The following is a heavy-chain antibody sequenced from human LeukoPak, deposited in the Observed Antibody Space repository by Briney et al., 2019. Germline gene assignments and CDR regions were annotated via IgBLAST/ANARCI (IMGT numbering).Heavy chain of an antibody. Sequence: PSETLSLTSTVSGGSISSSDFYWGWARQSPGKGLEWIGSISYSGSLYYNPSLQSRVTISADTSKNQFSLNLRSLAAADTAIYYCARLRGSSPIDFWGQGILVTVSS. CDR2: ISYSGSL. J-gene: IGHJ4*02. V-gene: IGHV4-39*01. D-gene: IGHD3-16*01. CDR3: ARLRGSSPIDF. CDR1: GGSISSSDFY.